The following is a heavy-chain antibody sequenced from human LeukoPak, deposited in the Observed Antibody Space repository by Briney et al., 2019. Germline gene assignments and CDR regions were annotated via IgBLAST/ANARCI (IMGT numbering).Heavy chain of an antibody. CDR2: INAGHGNT. V-gene: IGHV1-3*01. Sequence: GASVKVSCKASGYTFTNYALHWVRQAPGQRLEWMGWINAGHGNTKYSQKFQGRVTITRDTSASTAYMELSSLRSEDTAVYHCARGTIFEVVNYYYGMDVWGQGTTVTVSS. CDR3: ARGTIFEVVNYYYGMDV. D-gene: IGHD3-3*01. J-gene: IGHJ6*02. CDR1: GYTFTNYA.